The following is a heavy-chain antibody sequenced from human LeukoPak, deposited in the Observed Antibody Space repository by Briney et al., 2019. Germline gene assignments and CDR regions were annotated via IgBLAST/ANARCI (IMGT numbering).Heavy chain of an antibody. Sequence: GGSLRLSCAASGFAFSNSNMNWVRQAPGKGLEWVSYISSSSDTIYYADSVKGRFTISRDNAKNTLYLQMNSLRAEDTAVYYCASHVDTAMTFDYWGQGTLVTVSS. J-gene: IGHJ4*02. CDR1: GFAFSNSN. D-gene: IGHD5-18*01. CDR2: ISSSSDTI. V-gene: IGHV3-48*01. CDR3: ASHVDTAMTFDY.